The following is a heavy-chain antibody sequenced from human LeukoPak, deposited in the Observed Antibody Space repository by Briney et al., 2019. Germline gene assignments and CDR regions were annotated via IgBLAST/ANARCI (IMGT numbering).Heavy chain of an antibody. V-gene: IGHV3-33*01. CDR3: ARSKWELPHDAFDI. Sequence: PGRSLRLSCAASGFTFSSYGMHWVRQAPGKGLEWVAVIWYDGSNKYYADSVKGRFTISRDNSKNTLYLQMNSLRAEDTAVYYCARSKWELPHDAFDIWGQGTMVTVSS. D-gene: IGHD1-26*01. CDR2: IWYDGSNK. J-gene: IGHJ3*02. CDR1: GFTFSSYG.